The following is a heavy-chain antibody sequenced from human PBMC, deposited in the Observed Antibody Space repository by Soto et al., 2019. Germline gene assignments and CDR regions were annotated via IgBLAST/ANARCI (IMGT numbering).Heavy chain of an antibody. CDR3: AKGFPSNLNNWFDP. V-gene: IGHV6-1*01. CDR1: GDSVSSNSAA. Sequence: SQTLSLTCAISGDSVSSNSAAWNWIRQSPSRGLEWLGRTYYRSKWYNDYAVSVKSRITINPDTSKNQFSLQLNSVTPEDTAVYYCAKGFPSNLNNWFDPWGRGTLVTVSS. CDR2: TYYRSKWYN. J-gene: IGHJ5*02. D-gene: IGHD3-10*01.